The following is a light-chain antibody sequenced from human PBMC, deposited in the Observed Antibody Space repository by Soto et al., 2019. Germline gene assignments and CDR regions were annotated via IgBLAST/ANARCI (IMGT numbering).Light chain of an antibody. J-gene: IGKJ5*01. V-gene: IGKV3-20*01. CDR3: QQHGSSPIT. Sequence: IVLTQSPCTLSLSPGERATLSCRASQTVTRNYLAWHQQKPGQTPRLLVYGASSRATGIPDRFSGSGSGTDFSLTISRLEPEDFAVYYCQQHGSSPITFGQGTRLEIK. CDR1: QTVTRNY. CDR2: GAS.